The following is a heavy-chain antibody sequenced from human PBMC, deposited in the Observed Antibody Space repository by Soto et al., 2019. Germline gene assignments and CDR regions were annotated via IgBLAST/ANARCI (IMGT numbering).Heavy chain of an antibody. Sequence: QVQLVESGGGVVQPGRSLRLSCAASGFTFSSYGMHWVRQAPGKGLEWVAIIWYDGSDKYYTDSVKGRFTISRDISKNTLYLQMNSLRVEYTAIYYCARTGRWGYDPFYIWGQGTMVTVSS. D-gene: IGHD7-27*01. V-gene: IGHV3-33*01. CDR3: ARTGRWGYDPFYI. CDR2: IWYDGSDK. CDR1: GFTFSSYG. J-gene: IGHJ3*02.